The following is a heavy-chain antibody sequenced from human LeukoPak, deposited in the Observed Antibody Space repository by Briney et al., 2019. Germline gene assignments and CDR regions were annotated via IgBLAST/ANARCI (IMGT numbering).Heavy chain of an antibody. CDR3: ARQSPGFMIAGYFDY. CDR2: MSSSGSTI. J-gene: IGHJ4*02. CDR1: GFTFNDYY. V-gene: IGHV3-11*04. D-gene: IGHD3-16*01. Sequence: GGSLRLSCAASGFTFNDYYMSWIRQAPGKGLEWVSYMSSSGSTIYYADSVKGRFTISRDNAKNSLYLQMNSLRAEDTAVYYCARQSPGFMIAGYFDYWGQGTLVTVSS.